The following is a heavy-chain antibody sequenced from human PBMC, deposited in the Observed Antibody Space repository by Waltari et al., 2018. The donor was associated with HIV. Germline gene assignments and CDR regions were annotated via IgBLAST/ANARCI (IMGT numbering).Heavy chain of an antibody. CDR1: GLTFSHYS. D-gene: IGHD3-10*01. CDR3: AREFEGFVDY. Sequence: EVQLVESGGGLVQLGGSLRLSSAASGLTFSHYSMNWVRQAPGQGLEWVSYISSSSSTIYYADAVKGRFTISRDNAKNSLYLQMNSLRAEDTAVYYCAREFEGFVDYWGQGTLVTVSS. J-gene: IGHJ4*02. V-gene: IGHV3-48*01. CDR2: ISSSSSTI.